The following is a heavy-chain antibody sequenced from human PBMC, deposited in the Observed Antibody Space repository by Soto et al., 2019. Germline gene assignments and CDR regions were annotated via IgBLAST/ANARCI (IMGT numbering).Heavy chain of an antibody. Sequence: EVQLVESGGGLVQPGGSLRLSCAASGFTFSSYWMSWVRQAPGNGLEWVANIKQDGSEKYYVDSVKGRFTISRDNAKNSLYMQMNSLRAEDTAVYYCARVWTEWELRRNYYYYSGMDVWGQGTTVTVSS. J-gene: IGHJ6*02. D-gene: IGHD1-26*01. CDR3: ARVWTEWELRRNYYYYSGMDV. CDR2: IKQDGSEK. CDR1: GFTFSSYW. V-gene: IGHV3-7*01.